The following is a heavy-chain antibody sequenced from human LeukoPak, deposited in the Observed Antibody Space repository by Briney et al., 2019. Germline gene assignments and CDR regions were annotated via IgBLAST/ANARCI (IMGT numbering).Heavy chain of an antibody. CDR3: VKNLPAAGPEAAFDV. Sequence: GGSLRLSCAASGFTFSGYSMNWVRQAPGKGLEWVSGISWNSGSIGYADSVKGRFTISRDNAKNSLNLQMNSLRAEDTALYYCVKNLPAAGPEAAFDVWFHGTMDNV. CDR2: ISWNSGSI. CDR1: GFTFSGYS. V-gene: IGHV3-9*01. D-gene: IGHD6-13*01. J-gene: IGHJ3*01.